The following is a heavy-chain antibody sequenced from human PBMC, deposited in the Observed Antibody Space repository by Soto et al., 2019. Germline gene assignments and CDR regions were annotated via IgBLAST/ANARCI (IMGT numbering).Heavy chain of an antibody. CDR3: ARDLVYSSSWRGPGYYYGMDV. Sequence: ASVKVSFKASGYTFTSYGISWVRQAPGQGLEWMGWISAYNGNTNYAQKLQGRVTMTTDTSTSTAYMELRSLRSDDTAVYYCARDLVYSSSWRGPGYYYGMDVWGQGTTVTVSS. V-gene: IGHV1-18*04. D-gene: IGHD6-13*01. CDR2: ISAYNGNT. J-gene: IGHJ6*02. CDR1: GYTFTSYG.